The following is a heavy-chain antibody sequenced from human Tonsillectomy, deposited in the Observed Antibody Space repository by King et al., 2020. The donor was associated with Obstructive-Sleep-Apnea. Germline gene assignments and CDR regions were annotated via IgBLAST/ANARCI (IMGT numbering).Heavy chain of an antibody. CDR2: IYHSWSS. D-gene: IGHD3-16*01. J-gene: IGHJ5*02. CDR1: GASITNTNYY. Sequence: QLQESGPGLVKPSETLSLTCTVSGASITNTNYYWGWIRQPPGKGLEWIGNIYHSWSSLYNPYLESRMIISLDTSKNQFSLRLGSVTAADTAVYFCVRVLKAVWTDNRQPYTWFGPWGHGTLVTVSS. CDR3: VRVLKAVWTDNRQPYTWFGP. V-gene: IGHV4-39*07.